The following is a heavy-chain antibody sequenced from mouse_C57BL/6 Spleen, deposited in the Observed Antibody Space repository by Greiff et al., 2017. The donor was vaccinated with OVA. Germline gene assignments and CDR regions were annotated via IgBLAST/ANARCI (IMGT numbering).Heavy chain of an antibody. Sequence: EVQVVESGGGLVQPKGSLKLSCAASGFTFNTYAMHWVRQAPGKGLEWVARIRSKSSNYATYYADSVKDRFTISRDDSQSMLYLQMNNLKTEDTAMYYCVREGGYGNYFDYWGQGTTLTVSS. D-gene: IGHD2-1*01. V-gene: IGHV10-3*01. CDR1: GFTFNTYA. CDR3: VREGGYGNYFDY. J-gene: IGHJ2*01. CDR2: IRSKSSNYAT.